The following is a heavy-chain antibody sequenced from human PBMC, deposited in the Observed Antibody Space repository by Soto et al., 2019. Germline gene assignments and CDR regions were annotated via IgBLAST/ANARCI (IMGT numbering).Heavy chain of an antibody. CDR1: GFTFSSYA. J-gene: IGHJ6*02. CDR2: ISGSGGST. V-gene: IGHV3-23*01. Sequence: GGSLRLSCAASGFTFSSYAMSWVRQAPGKGLEWVSAISGSGGSTYYADSVKGRFTISRDNSKNTLYLQMNSLRAEDTAVYYCAKAGVDLARGPYYYYYGMDVWGQGTTVTVSS. D-gene: IGHD3-10*01. CDR3: AKAGVDLARGPYYYYYGMDV.